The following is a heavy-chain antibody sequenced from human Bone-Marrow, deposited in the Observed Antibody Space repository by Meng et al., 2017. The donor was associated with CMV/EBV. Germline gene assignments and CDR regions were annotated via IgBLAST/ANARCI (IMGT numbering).Heavy chain of an antibody. D-gene: IGHD2-2*02. CDR3: AKSLMPDCSSTSCYIQTDYGMDF. V-gene: IGHV3-43*01. CDR2: ISWDGGST. Sequence: GESLKISCAASGCTFDDYTMHWVRQAPGKGLEWGSLISWDGGSTYYADSVKRRFTIPRDNSKNSLYLQMNSLRTEDTALYYCAKSLMPDCSSTSCYIQTDYGMDFWGQATTVTVSS. CDR1: GCTFDDYT. J-gene: IGHJ6*02.